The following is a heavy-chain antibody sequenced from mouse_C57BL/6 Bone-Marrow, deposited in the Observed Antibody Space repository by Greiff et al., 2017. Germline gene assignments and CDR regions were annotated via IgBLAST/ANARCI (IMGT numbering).Heavy chain of an antibody. V-gene: IGHV1-50*01. CDR3: ARFYYDYDWFAY. J-gene: IGHJ3*01. CDR2: IDPSDSYT. D-gene: IGHD2-4*01. CDR1: GYTFTSYW. Sequence: QVQLQQPGAELVKPGASVKLSCKASGYTFTSYWMQWVKQRPGQGLEWIGEIDPSDSYTNYNQKFKGKATLTVDKSSSTAYMQLSSLTSDDSAVYYCARFYYDYDWFAYWGQGTLVTVSA.